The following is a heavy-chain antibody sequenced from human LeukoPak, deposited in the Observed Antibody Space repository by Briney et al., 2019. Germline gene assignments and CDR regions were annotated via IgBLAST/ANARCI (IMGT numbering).Heavy chain of an antibody. J-gene: IGHJ4*02. CDR3: AKESGDIVLLPAATDY. CDR1: GFTFSNYA. V-gene: IGHV3-23*01. CDR2: ISGSGGST. D-gene: IGHD2-2*01. Sequence: GGSLRLSCAASGFTFSNYAMSWVRQAPGKGLEWVSAISGSGGSTYYADSVKGRFTISRDNSKNTLYLQMNSLRAEDTAVYYCAKESGDIVLLPAATDYWGQGTLVTVSS.